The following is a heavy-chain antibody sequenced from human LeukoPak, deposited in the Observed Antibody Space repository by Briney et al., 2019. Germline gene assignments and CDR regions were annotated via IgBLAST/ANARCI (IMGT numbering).Heavy chain of an antibody. CDR3: AKDHLPGIVVADRDY. V-gene: IGHV3-30*04. J-gene: IGHJ4*02. D-gene: IGHD6-19*01. CDR2: ISYDGSNR. Sequence: GTSLRLSCAASGFTFSSYAMHWVRQAPGKGLEWVAAISYDGSNRYYADSVKGRFTISRDNSKSTLYLQISSLRAEDTAVYYCAKDHLPGIVVADRDYWGQGTLVTVSS. CDR1: GFTFSSYA.